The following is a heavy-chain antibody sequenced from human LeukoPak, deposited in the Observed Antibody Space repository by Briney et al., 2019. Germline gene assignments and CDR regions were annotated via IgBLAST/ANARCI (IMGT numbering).Heavy chain of an antibody. Sequence: SXXRQAPGKGLEWVSVIYSGGSTYYADSVKGRFTISRDNSKNTLYLQMNSLRAEDTAVYYCARHNAHCSSTSCYTFGAFDIWGQGTMXT. V-gene: IGHV3-53*01. CDR3: ARHNAHCSSTSCYTFGAFDI. J-gene: IGHJ3*02. D-gene: IGHD2-2*02. CDR2: IYSGGST.